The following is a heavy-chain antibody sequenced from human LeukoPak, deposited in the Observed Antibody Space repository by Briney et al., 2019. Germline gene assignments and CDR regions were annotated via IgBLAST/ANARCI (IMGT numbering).Heavy chain of an antibody. V-gene: IGHV3-23*01. CDR2: VTSGGDTT. CDR1: GFTFSTCA. D-gene: IGHD6-13*01. Sequence: GGSLRPSRAASGFTFSTCATRWVRQAAGKGRESVSSVTSGGDTTYYADSVKGRFTISRDNSKNTMSLHMNSLRAEDTAVYYCAKVAPLGSSWYAFNYWGQGTLVTVSS. J-gene: IGHJ4*02. CDR3: AKVAPLGSSWYAFNY.